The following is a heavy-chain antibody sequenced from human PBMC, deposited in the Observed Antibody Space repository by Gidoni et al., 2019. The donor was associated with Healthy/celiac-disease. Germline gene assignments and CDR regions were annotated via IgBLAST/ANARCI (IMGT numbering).Heavy chain of an antibody. J-gene: IGHJ6*02. CDR2: IYYSGST. D-gene: IGHD3-9*01. CDR1: GGSISSYY. CDR3: ARDRRRTYYDILTVPGGYYYGMDV. Sequence: QVQLQESGPGLVKPSETLSLTCTVSGGSISSYYWSWIRQPPRKGLEWIGYIYYSGSTNYNPSLKSRVTISVDTSKNQFSLKLSSVTAADTAVYYCARDRRRTYYDILTVPGGYYYGMDVWGQGTTVTVSS. V-gene: IGHV4-59*01.